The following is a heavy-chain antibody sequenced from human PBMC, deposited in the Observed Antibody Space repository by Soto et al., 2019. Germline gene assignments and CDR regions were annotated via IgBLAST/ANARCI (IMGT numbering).Heavy chain of an antibody. V-gene: IGHV1-46*01. CDR1: GYTFTSYY. Sequence: ASVKVSCKASGYTFTSYYMHWVRQAPGQGLEWMGIINPSGGSTSYAQKFQGRVTITADESTSTAYMELSSLRSEDTAVYYCAREYQLLEANWFDPWGQGTLVTVSS. J-gene: IGHJ5*02. CDR2: INPSGGST. CDR3: AREYQLLEANWFDP. D-gene: IGHD2-2*01.